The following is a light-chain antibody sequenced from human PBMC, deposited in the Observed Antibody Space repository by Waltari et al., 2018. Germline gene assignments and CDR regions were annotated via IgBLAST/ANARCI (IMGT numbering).Light chain of an antibody. V-gene: IGLV1-44*01. CDR1: RSNIGRIT. CDR3: AAWDDSLHVRL. J-gene: IGLJ3*02. Sequence: QSVLTQPPSASGTPGQRVTIPRSVCRSNIGRITVHWYQQLPGTAPKLLIYSNNNRPSGVPDRFSGSKSGTSASLAISGLQSDDEASYYCAAWDDSLHVRLFGGGTKLTVL. CDR2: SNN.